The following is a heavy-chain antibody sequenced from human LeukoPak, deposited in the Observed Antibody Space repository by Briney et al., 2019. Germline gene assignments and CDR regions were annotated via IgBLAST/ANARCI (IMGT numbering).Heavy chain of an antibody. V-gene: IGHV3-7*01. CDR2: IKHDGSEK. J-gene: IGHJ4*02. Sequence: GGSLRLSCAVTGFTFSNYWMSWVRQAPGKGLEWVANIKHDGSEKYYVDSVKGRFTISRDNAKNSLYLQMNSLTAEDTAVYYCARDQSDSAASSFDYWGQGTLVTVSS. CDR3: ARDQSDSAASSFDY. D-gene: IGHD2-21*02. CDR1: GFTFSNYW.